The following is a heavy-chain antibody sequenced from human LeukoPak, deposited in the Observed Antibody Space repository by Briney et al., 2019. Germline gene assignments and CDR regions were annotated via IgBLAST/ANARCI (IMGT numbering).Heavy chain of an antibody. Sequence: PAASVKVSCEASGGTFSSYAISWVRQAPGQGLEWMGGIIPIFGTANYAQKFQGRVTITTDESTSTAYMELSSLRSEDTAVYYCAREVVGATPNPFDYWGQGTLVTVSS. CDR1: GGTFSSYA. CDR3: AREVVGATPNPFDY. CDR2: IIPIFGTA. J-gene: IGHJ4*02. D-gene: IGHD1-26*01. V-gene: IGHV1-69*05.